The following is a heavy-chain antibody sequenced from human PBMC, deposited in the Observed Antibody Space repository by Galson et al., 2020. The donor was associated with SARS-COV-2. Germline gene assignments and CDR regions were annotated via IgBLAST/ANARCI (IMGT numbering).Heavy chain of an antibody. V-gene: IGHV3-9*01. CDR2: ISWNSGSI. CDR3: AKDISVSGWYNLMFDY. D-gene: IGHD6-19*01. Sequence: WVRQAPGKGLEWVSGISWNSGSIGYADSVKGRFTISRDNAKNSLYLQMNSLRAEDTALYYCAKDISVSGWYNLMFDYWGQGTLVTVSS. J-gene: IGHJ4*02.